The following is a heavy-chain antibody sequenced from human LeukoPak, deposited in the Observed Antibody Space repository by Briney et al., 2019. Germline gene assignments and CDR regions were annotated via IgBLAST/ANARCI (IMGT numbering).Heavy chain of an antibody. Sequence: GRSLRLSCAASGFTFSSYGMHWVRQAPGKGLEWVAVIWYDGSNKYYADSVKGRFTISRDNSKNTLYLQMNSLRAEDTAVYYCAISVTTRWQVGFPADYWGQGTLVTVSS. V-gene: IGHV3-33*01. CDR1: GFTFSSYG. D-gene: IGHD4-11*01. CDR3: AISVTTRWQVGFPADY. J-gene: IGHJ4*02. CDR2: IWYDGSNK.